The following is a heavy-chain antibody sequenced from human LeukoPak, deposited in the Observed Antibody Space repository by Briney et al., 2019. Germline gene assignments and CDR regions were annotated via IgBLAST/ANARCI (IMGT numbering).Heavy chain of an antibody. V-gene: IGHV1-8*01. CDR2: MNPNSGNT. CDR1: GYTFTSYD. D-gene: IGHD2-2*01. J-gene: IGHJ6*02. CDR3: ARGSVVPAAKAYYYYYGMDV. Sequence: ASVKVSCKASGYTFTSYDINWVRQATGQGLEWMGWMNPNSGNTGYAQEFQGRVTMTRNTSISTAYMELSSLRSEDTAVYYCARGSVVPAAKAYYYYYGMDVWGQGTTVTVSS.